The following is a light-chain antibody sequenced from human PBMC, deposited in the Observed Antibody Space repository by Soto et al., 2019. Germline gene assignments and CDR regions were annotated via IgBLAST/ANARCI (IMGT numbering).Light chain of an antibody. Sequence: XIVMTQSPATLSVSPGERATLSCRASQSVSSNLAWYQQKPGQAPRLLIYGASTRATGIPARFSGSGSGTEFTLTISSLQSEDFAVYYCQQYNNWPETFGQGTKV. J-gene: IGKJ1*01. CDR2: GAS. CDR3: QQYNNWPET. V-gene: IGKV3-15*01. CDR1: QSVSSN.